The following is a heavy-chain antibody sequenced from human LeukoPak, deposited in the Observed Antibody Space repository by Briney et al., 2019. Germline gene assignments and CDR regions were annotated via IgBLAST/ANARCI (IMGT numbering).Heavy chain of an antibody. CDR2: IYTSGST. J-gene: IGHJ6*03. CDR1: GGSISSGSYY. V-gene: IGHV4-61*02. D-gene: IGHD3-3*01. CDR3: ARLYDFWSGYQYYYYYYMDV. Sequence: SETLSLTCTVSGGSISSGSYYWSWIRPPAGKGLEWIGRIYTSGSTNYNPSLKSRVTISVDTSKNQFSLKLSSVTAADTAVYYCARLYDFWSGYQYYYYYYMDVWGKGTTVTVSS.